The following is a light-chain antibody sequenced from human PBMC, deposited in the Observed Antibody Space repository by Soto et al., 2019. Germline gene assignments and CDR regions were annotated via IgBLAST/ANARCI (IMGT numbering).Light chain of an antibody. J-gene: IGKJ2*01. CDR1: QSVSSW. CDR2: KAS. CDR3: QQYNTYHT. Sequence: DIQMTQSPSTLSASVGDRVTITCRASQSVSSWLAWYQQKPGKAPKLLIYKASTLESGVPSRFRGSGSGTEFTPTIRSLQPDGFATYYCQQYNTYHTFGQGTKVDIK. V-gene: IGKV1-5*03.